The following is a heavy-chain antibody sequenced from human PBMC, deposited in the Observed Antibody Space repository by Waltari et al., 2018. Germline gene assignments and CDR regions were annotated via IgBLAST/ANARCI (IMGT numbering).Heavy chain of an antibody. Sequence: QLQLQESGLGHVKPSGPLSLPRSVSGGSGSSSDWWSWVRQSPGKGLEWIGQVHGSGKSYYNPSFASRVTVSLETSTNQFSLKVTSATAADTAVYYCARDRGRGLYFDSWGQGTLVTVSP. V-gene: IGHV4-4*02. CDR2: VHGSGKS. D-gene: IGHD2-15*01. CDR3: ARDRGRGLYFDS. J-gene: IGHJ4*02. CDR1: GGSGSSSDW.